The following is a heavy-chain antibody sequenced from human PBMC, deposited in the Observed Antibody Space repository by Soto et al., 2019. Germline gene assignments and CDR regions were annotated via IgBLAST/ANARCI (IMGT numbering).Heavy chain of an antibody. Sequence: EVQVVESGGGLIQPGGSLRLSCAGSGFTFSNYNMDWVRQAPGKELEWISYISTTSRTIFYADSVKGRFTISRDNTRNSLFLKMNSLRDEDTAVYYCARDGSRGYDMDVWGQGTTVIVSS. V-gene: IGHV3-48*02. CDR1: GFTFSNYN. D-gene: IGHD1-1*01. CDR3: ARDGSRGYDMDV. J-gene: IGHJ6*02. CDR2: ISTTSRTI.